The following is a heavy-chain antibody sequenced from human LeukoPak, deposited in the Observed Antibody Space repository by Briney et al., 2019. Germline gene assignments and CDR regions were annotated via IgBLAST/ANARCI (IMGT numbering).Heavy chain of an antibody. Sequence: SETLSLTCTVSGGSISSYYWSWIRQPPGKGLEWIGYIYYSGSTNCNPSLKSRVTISVDTSKNQFSLKLSSVTAADTAVYYCARSVGYCSGGSCYAGIFDYWGQGTLVTVSS. CDR3: ARSVGYCSGGSCYAGIFDY. J-gene: IGHJ4*02. CDR2: IYYSGST. D-gene: IGHD2-15*01. CDR1: GGSISSYY. V-gene: IGHV4-59*01.